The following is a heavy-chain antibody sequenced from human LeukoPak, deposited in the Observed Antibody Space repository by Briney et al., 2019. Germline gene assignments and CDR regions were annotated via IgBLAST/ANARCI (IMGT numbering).Heavy chain of an antibody. V-gene: IGHV3-30-3*01. CDR2: ISYDGSNK. J-gene: IGHJ4*02. CDR1: GFTFSSYA. CDR3: ARGHYYDSSGYQIDY. Sequence: GGSLRLSCAATGFTFSSYAMHWVRQAPGKGLEWVAVISYDGSNKYYADSVKGRFTISRDNSKNTLYLQMNSLRAEDTAVYYCARGHYYDSSGYQIDYWGQGTLVTVSS. D-gene: IGHD3-22*01.